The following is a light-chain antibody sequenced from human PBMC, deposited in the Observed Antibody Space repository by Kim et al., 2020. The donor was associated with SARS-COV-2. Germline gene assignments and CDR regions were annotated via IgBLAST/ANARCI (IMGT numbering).Light chain of an antibody. CDR1: QSVSTSY. J-gene: IGKJ2*01. CDR3: QQYGSSPLYT. Sequence: EIVLTQSPGTLSLSPGERATLSCRASQSVSTSYLAWYQQKPGQAPRLLIYGAFRRATDIPDRFNGSGSGTDFTLTISRLEPEDFAVYYCQQYGSSPLYTFGQGTKLEI. V-gene: IGKV3-20*01. CDR2: GAF.